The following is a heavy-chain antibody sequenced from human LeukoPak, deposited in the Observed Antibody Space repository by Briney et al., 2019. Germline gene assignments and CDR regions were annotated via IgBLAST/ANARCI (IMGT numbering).Heavy chain of an antibody. CDR1: GYTFTGYY. CDR3: AAAVGATEN. D-gene: IGHD1-26*01. Sequence: ASVKVSCKASGYTFTGYYMHWVRQAPGQGLEWMGRINPNNGGTNYAQKFQGRVTITRDMSTSTAYMELSSLRSEDTAVYYCAAAVGATENWGQGTLVTVSS. CDR2: INPNNGGT. V-gene: IGHV1-2*06. J-gene: IGHJ4*02.